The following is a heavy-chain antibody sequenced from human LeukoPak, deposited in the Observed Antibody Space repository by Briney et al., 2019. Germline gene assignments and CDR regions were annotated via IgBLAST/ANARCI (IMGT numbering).Heavy chain of an antibody. Sequence: ASVKVSCKVSGYTLTELSMHWVRQAPGKGIGWRGGFDPEDGETIYAQKFQGRVTMTEDTSTDAAYMELSSLRSEDTAVYYCATRYGVAAADFDYWGQGTLVTVSS. D-gene: IGHD6-13*01. CDR3: ATRYGVAAADFDY. CDR1: GYTLTELS. J-gene: IGHJ4*02. CDR2: FDPEDGET. V-gene: IGHV1-24*01.